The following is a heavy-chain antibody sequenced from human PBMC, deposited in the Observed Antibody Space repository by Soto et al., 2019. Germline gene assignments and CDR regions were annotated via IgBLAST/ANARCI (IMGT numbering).Heavy chain of an antibody. CDR1: DDSINSDKYY. CDR2: VYYRGNA. D-gene: IGHD3-9*01. J-gene: IGHJ4*02. CDR3: ARLEGLAIISYYFDF. V-gene: IGHV4-39*01. Sequence: SETLSLTCSVSDDSINSDKYYWGWIRQPPGKGLEWIGSVYYRGNAYYNPSLQTRVTISLDKSKSQFSLKLNSVTAADSAVYFCARLEGLAIISYYFDFWGPGALVTVSS.